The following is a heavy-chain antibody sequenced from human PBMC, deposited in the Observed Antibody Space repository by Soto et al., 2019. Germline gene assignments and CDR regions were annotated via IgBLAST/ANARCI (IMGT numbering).Heavy chain of an antibody. D-gene: IGHD3-10*01. V-gene: IGHV4-39*01. CDR2: IYYSGNT. CDR1: GDSISSSNYY. J-gene: IGHJ5*02. Sequence: PSETLSLTCTVSGDSISSSNYYWGWIRQPPGKGLEWIASIYYSGNTYYNPSLKSRVTISVDTSKNQFSLRLSSVTAADTAVYYCARRYYYGSGSYFWFDPWGQGSLVTVSS. CDR3: ARRYYYGSGSYFWFDP.